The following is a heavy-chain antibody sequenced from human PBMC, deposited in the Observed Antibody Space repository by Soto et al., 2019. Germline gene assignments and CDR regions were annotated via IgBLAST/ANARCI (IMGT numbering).Heavy chain of an antibody. Sequence: EVHLVESGGGLVQPGGSLRLSCAASGFTFSTYWMSWVRQAPGKGLEWVANIKEDGSEKYYVDSVKGRFTISRDNAKNSLYLQMNSLRAEDTAVYYCARATGADKEDYWGQGTLVTVSS. CDR3: ARATGADKEDY. CDR1: GFTFSTYW. V-gene: IGHV3-7*04. J-gene: IGHJ4*02. D-gene: IGHD3-10*01. CDR2: IKEDGSEK.